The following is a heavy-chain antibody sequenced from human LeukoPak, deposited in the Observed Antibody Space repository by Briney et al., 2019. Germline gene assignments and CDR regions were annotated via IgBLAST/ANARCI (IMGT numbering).Heavy chain of an antibody. CDR3: ARALHLRAYYFDY. CDR2: INHSGST. D-gene: IGHD2-21*02. Sequence: SETLSLTCAVYGGSFSGYYWSWIRQPPGKGLEWIGEINHSGSTNYNPSLKSRVTISVDTSKNQFSLKLSSVTAADTAVYYCARALHLRAYYFDYWGQGTLVTVSS. CDR1: GGSFSGYY. V-gene: IGHV4-34*01. J-gene: IGHJ4*02.